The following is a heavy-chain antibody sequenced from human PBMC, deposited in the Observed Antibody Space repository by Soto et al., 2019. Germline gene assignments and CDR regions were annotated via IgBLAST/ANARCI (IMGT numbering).Heavy chain of an antibody. V-gene: IGHV3-33*01. Sequence: GGSLRLSCAASGFTFSNYGMHWVRQAPGKGLEWVAVIWYDGSNKYYADSVKGRFTISRDNSKNTLYLQMNSLRAEDTAVYYCAREKGGSGSYYPYYYYYGMDVWGQGTTVTVSS. CDR2: IWYDGSNK. CDR1: GFTFSNYG. D-gene: IGHD3-10*01. CDR3: AREKGGSGSYYPYYYYYGMDV. J-gene: IGHJ6*02.